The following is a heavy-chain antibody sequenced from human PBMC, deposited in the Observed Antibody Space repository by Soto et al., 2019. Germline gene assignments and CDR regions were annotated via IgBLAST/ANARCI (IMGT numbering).Heavy chain of an antibody. CDR3: VSGSFPNWFDP. CDR1: GFSLSTSGAG. V-gene: IGHV2-5*02. Sequence: QITLKESGPTLVKPTQTLTLTCTFSGFSLSTSGAGVGWIRQPPGKALEWLALLYWDDDKRYSPSLKRRLTITQYTSKNQVVLTMSNMDPVDTATYYCVSGSFPNWFDPWGQGILVTVSS. CDR2: LYWDDDK. J-gene: IGHJ5*02. D-gene: IGHD3-10*01.